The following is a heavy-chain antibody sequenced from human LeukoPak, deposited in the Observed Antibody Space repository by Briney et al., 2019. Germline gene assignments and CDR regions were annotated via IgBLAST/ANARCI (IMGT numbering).Heavy chain of an antibody. CDR3: ARAHGNYDSSGYYSPFDY. J-gene: IGHJ4*02. D-gene: IGHD3-22*01. V-gene: IGHV4-39*07. CDR1: GGSISSGGYY. CDR2: INHSGST. Sequence: NPSETLSLTCTVSGGSISSGGYYWSWIRQPPGKGLEWIGEINHSGSTNYNPSLKSRVTISVDTSKNQFSLKLSSVTAADTAVYYCARAHGNYDSSGYYSPFDYWGQGTLVTVSS.